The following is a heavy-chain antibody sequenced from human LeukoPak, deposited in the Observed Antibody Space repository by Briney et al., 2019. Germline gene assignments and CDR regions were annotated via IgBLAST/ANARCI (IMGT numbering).Heavy chain of an antibody. CDR2: IYPGDSDT. V-gene: IGHV5-51*01. Sequence: GESLKISCRGSGYSFNTYWIGWVRQMPGKGLEWMGIIYPGDSDTRYSPSFQGQVTISADKSISTAYLQWSSLKASDTAMYFCARRIAALNYFDFWGQGTLVTVSS. CDR1: GYSFNTYW. J-gene: IGHJ4*02. CDR3: ARRIAALNYFDF. D-gene: IGHD6-6*01.